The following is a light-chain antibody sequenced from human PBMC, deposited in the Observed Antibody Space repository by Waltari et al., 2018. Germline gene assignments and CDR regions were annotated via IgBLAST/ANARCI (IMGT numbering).Light chain of an antibody. CDR3: QQYYNLPRT. CDR1: QGIADA. V-gene: IGKV1-NL1*01. Sequence: DIQMTQSPSSLSASIGESVTITCRASQGIADALAWYQQKLGNAPKLLLYAASTLEIGVPSRFSGSGSGTDYTLTIASLQPEDFATYYCQQYYNLPRTFGQGTKVEVK. J-gene: IGKJ1*01. CDR2: AAS.